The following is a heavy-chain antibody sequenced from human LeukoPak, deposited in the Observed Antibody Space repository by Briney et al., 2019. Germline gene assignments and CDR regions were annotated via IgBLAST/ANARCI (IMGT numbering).Heavy chain of an antibody. Sequence: HPGGSLRLSCAASGFAFSSFDMGWVRQAPGKGLEWVSYISGSGGSTYYADSVKGRFTISRDNSKNTLYLQMNSLRAEDTAVYYCTNGDKNRITMVRGFMQPFWYWGQGTLVTVSA. CDR2: ISGSGGST. J-gene: IGHJ4*02. CDR3: TNGDKNRITMVRGFMQPFWY. V-gene: IGHV3-23*01. CDR1: GFAFSSFD. D-gene: IGHD3-10*01.